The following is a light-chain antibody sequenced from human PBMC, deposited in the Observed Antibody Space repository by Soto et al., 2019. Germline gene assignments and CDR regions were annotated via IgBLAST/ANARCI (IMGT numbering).Light chain of an antibody. CDR2: GAS. CDR3: QHYAGGSRIT. J-gene: IGKJ5*01. Sequence: VLTQSPGTLSLSPGERATLSCRASQTVSSSYLGWYQQKPGQAPRLLIYGASSRATGIPDRFSGSGSGTDFTLTISRLEPEDFAVYYCQHYAGGSRITFGQGTRLEI. CDR1: QTVSSSY. V-gene: IGKV3-20*01.